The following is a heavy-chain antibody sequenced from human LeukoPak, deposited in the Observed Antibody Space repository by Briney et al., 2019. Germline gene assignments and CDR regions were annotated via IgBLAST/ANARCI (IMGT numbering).Heavy chain of an antibody. D-gene: IGHD2-21*02. CDR2: ISSSSSYI. Sequence: GGSLRLSCAASGFTFSSYSMNWVRQAPGKGLEWVSSISSSSSYIYYADSVKGRFTISRDNSKNTLYLQMNSLRAEDTAVYYCAKSVGLIVVVTEYFDYWGQGTLVTVSS. CDR1: GFTFSSYS. J-gene: IGHJ4*02. CDR3: AKSVGLIVVVTEYFDY. V-gene: IGHV3-21*01.